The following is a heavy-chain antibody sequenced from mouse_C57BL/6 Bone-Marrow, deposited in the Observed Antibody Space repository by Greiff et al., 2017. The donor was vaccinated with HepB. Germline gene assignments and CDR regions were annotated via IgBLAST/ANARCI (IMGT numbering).Heavy chain of an antibody. CDR3: ARDSNYEGVCWYFDV. D-gene: IGHD2-5*01. J-gene: IGHJ1*03. V-gene: IGHV1-75*01. CDR2: IFPGSGST. CDR1: GYTFTDYY. Sequence: VQVVESGPELVKPGASVKISCKASGYTFTDYYINWVKQRPGQGLEWIGWIFPGSGSTYYNEKFKGKATLTVYKSSSTAYMLLSSLTSEDSAVYFCARDSNYEGVCWYFDVWGTGTTVTVSS.